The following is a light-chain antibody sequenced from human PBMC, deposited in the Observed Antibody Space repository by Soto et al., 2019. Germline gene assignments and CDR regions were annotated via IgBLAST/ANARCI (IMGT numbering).Light chain of an antibody. CDR2: DAS. CDR1: TSVSSD. CDR3: QQRSNWPPYT. J-gene: IGKJ2*01. Sequence: EIVLTQSPANLSLSPGERATLSCRASTSVSSDLAWYQQKPGQAPRSLIYDASNRATGIPARFSGSGSGTGFTRTIISLEPEDFAVYYCQQRSNWPPYTFGQGTKLEIK. V-gene: IGKV3-11*01.